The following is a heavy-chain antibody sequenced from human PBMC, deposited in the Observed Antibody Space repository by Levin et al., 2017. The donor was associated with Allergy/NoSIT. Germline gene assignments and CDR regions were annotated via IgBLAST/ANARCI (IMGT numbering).Heavy chain of an antibody. D-gene: IGHD3-10*01. J-gene: IGHJ4*02. V-gene: IGHV4-39*01. CDR1: GGSISSSRYY. CDR2: IYYSGNT. Sequence: GSLRLSCSVSGGSISSSRYYWGWIRQPPGKGLEWVGNIYYSGNTYYNPSLNSRVTISVDTSKSQFSLKLTSVTAADTAVYYCAGGTVIKGVYFDFWGQGILVTVSS. CDR3: AGGTVIKGVYFDF.